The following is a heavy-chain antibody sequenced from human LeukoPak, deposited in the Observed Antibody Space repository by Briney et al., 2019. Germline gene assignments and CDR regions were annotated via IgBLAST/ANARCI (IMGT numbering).Heavy chain of an antibody. Sequence: SETLSLTCTVSGGSVSSGSYCWNWIRQPPGKGLEWIGYIFYTGGTDYNPSLKSRVTISVDTSKNQFSLILSSVTAADTAVYYCARGPGYGANSDFDYWGQGTLVTVSS. D-gene: IGHD4-23*01. CDR2: IFYTGGT. CDR1: GGSVSSGSYC. CDR3: ARGPGYGANSDFDY. J-gene: IGHJ4*02. V-gene: IGHV4-61*01.